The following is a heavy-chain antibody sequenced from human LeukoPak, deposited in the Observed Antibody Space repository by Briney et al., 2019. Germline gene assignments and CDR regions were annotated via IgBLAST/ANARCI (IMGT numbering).Heavy chain of an antibody. CDR3: AKGHRITIFGGNFDY. J-gene: IGHJ4*02. D-gene: IGHD3-3*01. Sequence: PGGSLRLSCAASGFTFSSYAMSWVRQAPGKGLEWVSAISGSGGSTYYADSVKGRFTISRDNSKNTLYLQMNSLRAEDTAVYYCAKGHRITIFGGNFDYWGQGPLVTVSS. V-gene: IGHV3-23*01. CDR1: GFTFSSYA. CDR2: ISGSGGST.